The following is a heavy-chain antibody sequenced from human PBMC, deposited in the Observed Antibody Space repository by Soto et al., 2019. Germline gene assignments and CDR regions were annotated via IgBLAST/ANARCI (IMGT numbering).Heavy chain of an antibody. J-gene: IGHJ6*02. D-gene: IGHD3-10*01. CDR3: ARDQGPGSYYYYYGMDV. CDR1: GFTFSSYS. CDR2: ISSSSSYI. Sequence: GGSLRLSCAASGFTFSSYSMNWVRQAPGKGLEWVSSISSSSSYIYYADSVKGRFTISRDNAKNSLYLQMNSLRAEDTAVYYCARDQGPGSYYYYYGMDVWGQGTTVTVSS. V-gene: IGHV3-21*01.